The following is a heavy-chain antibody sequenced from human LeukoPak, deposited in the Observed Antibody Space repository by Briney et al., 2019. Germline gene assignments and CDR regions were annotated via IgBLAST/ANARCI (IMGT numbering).Heavy chain of an antibody. V-gene: IGHV1-3*01. CDR3: ARDLRVAGTVGY. D-gene: IGHD4-23*01. J-gene: IGHJ4*02. CDR2: INAGNGNT. CDR1: GYTFTSYA. Sequence: ASVKVSCKASGYTFTSYAMHWVRQAPGQRLEWMGWINAGNGNTKYSQKFQGRVTITRDTSASTAYMELSSLRSEDTAVYYCARDLRVAGTVGYWGQGTLVTVSS.